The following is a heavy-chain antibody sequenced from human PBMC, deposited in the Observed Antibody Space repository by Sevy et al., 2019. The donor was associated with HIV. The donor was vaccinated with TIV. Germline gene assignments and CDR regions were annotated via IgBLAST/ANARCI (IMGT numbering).Heavy chain of an antibody. CDR2: INPNSGAT. CDR1: GYTFTNYY. J-gene: IGHJ4*02. Sequence: ASVKVSCKASGYTFTNYYIHWVRQAPGQGLEWMGWINPNSGATNYAQKFQGRVTMTRDTSISTAYMELGRLRSEDTALFYCARDLIEYQMLTFDYWGQGTLVTVSS. D-gene: IGHD3-16*01. CDR3: ARDLIEYQMLTFDY. V-gene: IGHV1-2*02.